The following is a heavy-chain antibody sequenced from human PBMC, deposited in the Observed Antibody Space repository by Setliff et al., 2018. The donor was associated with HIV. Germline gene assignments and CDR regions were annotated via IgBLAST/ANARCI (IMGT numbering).Heavy chain of an antibody. J-gene: IGHJ4*02. CDR1: GLTFSSSA. Sequence: GGSLRLSCEASGLTFSSSAMSWVRQAPGKGLEWVATISRTGGSSSYSDSVKGRFSISRDNSKNTLYLQMNSLTAEDTAVYYCARENYYVTEYWGQGTLVTVSS. CDR3: ARENYYVTEY. D-gene: IGHD3-10*02. V-gene: IGHV3-23*01. CDR2: ISRTGGSS.